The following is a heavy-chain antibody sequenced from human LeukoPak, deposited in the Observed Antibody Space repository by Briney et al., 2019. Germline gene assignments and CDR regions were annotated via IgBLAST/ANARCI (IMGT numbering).Heavy chain of an antibody. Sequence: SETLSLTCSVSGASVSSGGYYWSWIRQPAGKEMEWIGRINPSGDTNYNPSLKRRVTMSMQTSKNQLFLNLISVTAADTALYYCARGFSTGWYFDPWGRGTQVTVSS. J-gene: IGHJ2*01. V-gene: IGHV4-61*02. CDR1: GASVSSGGYY. CDR2: INPSGDT. D-gene: IGHD6-19*01. CDR3: ARGFSTGWYFDP.